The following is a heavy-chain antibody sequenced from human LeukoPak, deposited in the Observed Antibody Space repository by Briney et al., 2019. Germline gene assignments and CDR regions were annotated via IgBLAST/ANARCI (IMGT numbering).Heavy chain of an antibody. J-gene: IGHJ5*01. CDR3: ARHARSTFSTSWYDS. D-gene: IGHD2-2*01. Sequence: PSETLSLTCTVSGGSMTSYYWSWIRQPPGKGLEWIAYIYYSGGTNYNPPLKSRVTISVNTSKNQFSLKLRSVTAADTAVYYCARHARSTFSTSWYDSWGQGTLVTVSS. CDR1: GGSMTSYY. V-gene: IGHV4-59*08. CDR2: IYYSGGT.